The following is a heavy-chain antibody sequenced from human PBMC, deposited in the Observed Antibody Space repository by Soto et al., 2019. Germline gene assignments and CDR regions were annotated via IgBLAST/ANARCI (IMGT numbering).Heavy chain of an antibody. V-gene: IGHV1-18*01. J-gene: IGHJ4*02. Sequence: QVQVVQSGAEVKEPGASVKVSCKASGYIFHNYGFSWVRQAPGQGLEWMGWISNYNGNTNNGQKFQGRVTMTTDTSTSTAYMELGSLRADDTAVYYCVRQSDFWSGFYTGLDHWGQGTLVTVSS. CDR1: GYIFHNYG. CDR3: VRQSDFWSGFYTGLDH. CDR2: ISNYNGNT. D-gene: IGHD3-3*01.